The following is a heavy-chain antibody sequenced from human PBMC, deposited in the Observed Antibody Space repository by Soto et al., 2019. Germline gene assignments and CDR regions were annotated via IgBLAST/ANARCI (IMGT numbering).Heavy chain of an antibody. CDR1: GAALNSGNYY. Sequence: SETLSLTCSVSGAALNSGNYYWSWSRQVPGKGLEWIGHIYVTGAVDYNPSLRDRITISQDTSERQFSLNLRLVTAADTAVYYCARLRIATNNYKWFDPWGQGTLVTVSS. CDR2: IYVTGAV. D-gene: IGHD2-21*01. J-gene: IGHJ5*02. CDR3: ARLRIATNNYKWFDP. V-gene: IGHV4-31*03.